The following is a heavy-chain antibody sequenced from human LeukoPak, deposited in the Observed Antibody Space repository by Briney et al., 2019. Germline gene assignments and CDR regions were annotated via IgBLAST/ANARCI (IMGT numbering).Heavy chain of an antibody. D-gene: IGHD1-26*01. Sequence: SETLSLTCAVSGYSISSSNWWGWIRQPPGRGLEWIGYIYYSGSIYYNPSLKSRVTISVDTSKNQFSLKLSSVTAADTAVYYCARGGGSYYQDIWDQGTMVTVSS. CDR3: ARGGGSYYQDI. J-gene: IGHJ3*02. V-gene: IGHV4-28*05. CDR1: GYSISSSNW. CDR2: IYYSGSI.